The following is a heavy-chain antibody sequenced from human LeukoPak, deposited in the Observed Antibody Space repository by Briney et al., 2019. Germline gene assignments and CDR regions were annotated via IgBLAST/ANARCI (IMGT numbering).Heavy chain of an antibody. D-gene: IGHD2-8*02. V-gene: IGHV3-23*01. CDR2: IFPSGGEI. J-gene: IGHJ4*02. Sequence: PGGSLRLSCAASGFTFSSSDMHWVRQPPGKGLEWVSSIFPSGGEIHYADSVRGRFTISRDNSKSTLSLQMNSLRAEDTAIYYCATYRQVLLPFESWGQGTLVTVSS. CDR1: GFTFSSSD. CDR3: ATYRQVLLPFES.